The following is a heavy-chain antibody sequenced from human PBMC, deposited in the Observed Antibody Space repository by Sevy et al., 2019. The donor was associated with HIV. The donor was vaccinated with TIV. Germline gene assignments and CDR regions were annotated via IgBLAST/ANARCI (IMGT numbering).Heavy chain of an antibody. Sequence: ASVKVSCKASGYTFTGYSMHWVRQAPGQGFEWMGCINPNSGGTNYAQKFQGRVTMTRDTSISTAYMELSSLRSDDTAVYYCARVWNSDYYDSTGPNWFDPWGQGTLVTVSS. CDR3: ARVWNSDYYDSTGPNWFDP. V-gene: IGHV1-2*02. CDR1: GYTFTGYS. D-gene: IGHD3-22*01. J-gene: IGHJ5*02. CDR2: INPNSGGT.